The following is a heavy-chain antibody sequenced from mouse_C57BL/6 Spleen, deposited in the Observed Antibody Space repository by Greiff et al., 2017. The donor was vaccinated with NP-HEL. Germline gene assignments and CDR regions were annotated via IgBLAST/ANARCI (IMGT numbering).Heavy chain of an antibody. CDR2: IYPSDSET. Sequence: QVQLKQPGAELVRPGSSVKLSCKASGYTFTSYWMDWVKQRPGQGLEWIGNIYPSDSETHYNQKFKDKATLTVDKSSSTAYMQLSSLTSEDSAVYDCARSYYGSSYWYFDVWGTGTTVTVAS. CDR3: ARSYYGSSYWYFDV. D-gene: IGHD1-1*01. V-gene: IGHV1-61*01. J-gene: IGHJ1*03. CDR1: GYTFTSYW.